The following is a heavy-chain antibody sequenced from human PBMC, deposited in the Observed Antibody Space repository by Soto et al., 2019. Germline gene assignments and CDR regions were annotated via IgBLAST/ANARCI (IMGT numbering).Heavy chain of an antibody. J-gene: IGHJ6*02. CDR3: ARWPKPGYTADTYGVDV. CDR2: IVPRLDTT. V-gene: IGHV1-69*11. Sequence: QVHLVQSGAEVKKPGSSVKVSCKASGGTFSSSGVSWVRQAPGQGLEWMGMIVPRLDTTNYAQKIQARVTIPADEVTSPACMELRSLRSADTAVYYCARWPKPGYTADTYGVDVWGQGTRVIVSS. CDR1: GGTFSSSG. D-gene: IGHD6-13*01.